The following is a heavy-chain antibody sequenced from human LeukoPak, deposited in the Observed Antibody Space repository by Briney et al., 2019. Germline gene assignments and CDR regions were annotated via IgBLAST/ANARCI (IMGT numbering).Heavy chain of an antibody. Sequence: SQTLSLTCAVSGGSISSGGYSWSWIRQPPGKGLEWIGYIYHSGSTYYNPSLKSRVTISVDRSKNQFSLKLSSVTAAGTAVYYCARVKWRCSSTSCPTFDYWGQGTLVTVSS. CDR3: ARVKWRCSSTSCPTFDY. CDR1: GGSISSGGYS. J-gene: IGHJ4*02. V-gene: IGHV4-30-2*01. CDR2: IYHSGST. D-gene: IGHD2-2*01.